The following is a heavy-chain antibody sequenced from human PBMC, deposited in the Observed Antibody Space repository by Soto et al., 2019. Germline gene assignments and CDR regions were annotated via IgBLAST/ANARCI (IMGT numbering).Heavy chain of an antibody. V-gene: IGHV5-51*01. D-gene: IGHD6-19*01. CDR3: ARLGSLHSSGWSLFDH. Sequence: PGESLKISCKGSGYSFTSYWIGWVRQMPGKGLEWMGIIYPGDSDTRYSPSFQGQVTISADKSISTAYLQWSSLKASDTAMYYCARLGSLHSSGWSLFDHWGEGTLVTVSS. J-gene: IGHJ4*02. CDR2: IYPGDSDT. CDR1: GYSFTSYW.